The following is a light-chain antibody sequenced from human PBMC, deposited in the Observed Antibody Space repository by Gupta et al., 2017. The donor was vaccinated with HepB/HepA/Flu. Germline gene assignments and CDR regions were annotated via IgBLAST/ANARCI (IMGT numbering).Light chain of an antibody. CDR3: SSYTSSSTYV. J-gene: IGLJ1*01. V-gene: IGLV2-14*03. CDR2: DVS. Sequence: QSALTQPASVSGSPGQSITLSCAETSSDVGGYNYVSGYQQHPGKAPKLMIYDVSNRPSGVSKRFSGSKSGNTASLTISGLQAEYEADYYCSSYTSSSTYVFGTGTKVTVL. CDR1: SSDVGGYNY.